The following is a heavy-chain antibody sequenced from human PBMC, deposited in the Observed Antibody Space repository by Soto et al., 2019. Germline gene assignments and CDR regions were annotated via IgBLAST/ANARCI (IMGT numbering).Heavy chain of an antibody. Sequence: VGSLRLSCAASGFAFSDHYMNWIRQAPGRGLEWIAYINNYNSYTYYADSVKGRFTISRDNAKNSLYLQMNSLRAEDTAVYYCARARRRRLLEWLLGWFDPWGQGTLVTVSS. J-gene: IGHJ5*02. CDR2: INNYNSYT. CDR1: GFAFSDHY. V-gene: IGHV3-11*05. CDR3: ARARRRRLLEWLLGWFDP. D-gene: IGHD3-3*01.